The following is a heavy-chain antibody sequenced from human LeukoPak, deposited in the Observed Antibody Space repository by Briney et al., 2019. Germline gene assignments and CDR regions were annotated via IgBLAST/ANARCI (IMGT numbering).Heavy chain of an antibody. CDR1: GFTVSSNY. CDR3: ARDPPGGWELPGDYGMDV. J-gene: IGHJ6*02. V-gene: IGHV3-53*01. Sequence: GGSLRLSCAASGFTVSSNYMSWVRQAPGKGLEWVSVIYSGGSTYYADSVKGRFTISRDNSKNTLYLQMNSLRAEDTAVYHCARDPPGGWELPGDYGMDVWGQGTTVTVSS. CDR2: IYSGGST. D-gene: IGHD1-26*01.